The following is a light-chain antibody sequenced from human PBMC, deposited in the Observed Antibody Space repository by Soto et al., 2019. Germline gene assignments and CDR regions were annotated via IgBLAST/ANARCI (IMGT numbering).Light chain of an antibody. CDR2: KAS. CDR3: QHYNSYSEA. V-gene: IGKV1-5*03. J-gene: IGKJ1*01. CDR1: QTISSW. Sequence: DIQMTQSPSTLSGSVGDRVTITCRASQTISSWLAWYQQKPGKAPKLLIYKASTLKSGVPSRFSGRGSGTEFTLTISRLQPDDFATYYCQHYNSYSEAFGQGTKVELK.